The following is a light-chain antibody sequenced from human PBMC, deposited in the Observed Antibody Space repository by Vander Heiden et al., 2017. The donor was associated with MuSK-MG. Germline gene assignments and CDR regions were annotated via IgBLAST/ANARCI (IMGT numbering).Light chain of an antibody. CDR3: QQTYSSLWT. Sequence: DIQMTQSPSSLSASVGDRVTITCRASQRISRYLNWYQQKSGKAPKVLIYAASSLRSGVPSRFSGSGSGTDFTLTISSLQPEDFATYYCQQTYSSLWTFGQGTKVEIK. CDR2: AAS. J-gene: IGKJ1*01. CDR1: QRISRY. V-gene: IGKV1-39*01.